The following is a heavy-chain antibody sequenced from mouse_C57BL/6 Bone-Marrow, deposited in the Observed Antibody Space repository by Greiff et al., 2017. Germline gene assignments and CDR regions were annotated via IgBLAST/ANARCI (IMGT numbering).Heavy chain of an antibody. CDR3: ARSAVVASQFAY. Sequence: VKLMESGAELVKPGASVKLSCKASGYTFTSYWMHWVKQRPGQGLEWIGNINPSSGYTKYNQKFKDKATLTADKSSSTAYMQLSRLTSEDSAVYYCARSAVVASQFAYWGQGTLVTVSA. CDR2: INPSSGYT. J-gene: IGHJ3*01. V-gene: IGHV1-7*01. D-gene: IGHD1-1*01. CDR1: GYTFTSYW.